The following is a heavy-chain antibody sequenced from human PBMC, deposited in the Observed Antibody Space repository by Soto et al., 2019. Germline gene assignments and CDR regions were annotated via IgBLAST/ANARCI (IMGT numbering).Heavy chain of an antibody. Sequence: SLRLSCAASGFTFSISPMHWVRQAPGKGPEWVALISYDGTNKFYADSVKGRFTISRDNSKSTLYLQVDSLRPEDAAVYYCARDPKTSGGQHWAFNYFDSWGQGTLVPVSS. J-gene: IGHJ4*02. D-gene: IGHD7-27*01. CDR3: ARDPKTSGGQHWAFNYFDS. CDR1: GFTFSISP. CDR2: ISYDGTNK. V-gene: IGHV3-30-3*01.